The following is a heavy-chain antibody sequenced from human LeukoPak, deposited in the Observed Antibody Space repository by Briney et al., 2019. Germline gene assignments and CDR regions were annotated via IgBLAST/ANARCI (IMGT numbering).Heavy chain of an antibody. V-gene: IGHV1-18*01. CDR1: GYTFTSYG. CDR3: ASNHYDILTGYYNIDY. D-gene: IGHD3-9*01. Sequence: ASVKVSCKASGYTFTSYGISWVRRAPGQGLEWMGWISAYNGNTNYAQKLQGRVTMTTDTSTSTAYMELRSLRSDDTAVYYCASNHYDILTGYYNIDYWGQGTLVTVSS. J-gene: IGHJ4*02. CDR2: ISAYNGNT.